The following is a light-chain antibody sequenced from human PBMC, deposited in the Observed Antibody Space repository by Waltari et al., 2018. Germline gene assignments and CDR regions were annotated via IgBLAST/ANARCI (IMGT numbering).Light chain of an antibody. CDR2: TNN. CDR1: SSNIGSHS. V-gene: IGLV1-44*01. CDR3: ATWDDSLNGHMV. J-gene: IGLJ2*01. Sequence: QSVLTQPPSASGTPGQRITISCSGSSSNIGSHSVNWYQQVPGTAPKLLIYTNNQRPSGVPDRFSGSKSGTSASLAIRGLQSEDEADYHCATWDDSLNGHMVFGGGTKLTVL.